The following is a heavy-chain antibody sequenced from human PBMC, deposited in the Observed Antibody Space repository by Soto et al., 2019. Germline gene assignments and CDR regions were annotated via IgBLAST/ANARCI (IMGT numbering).Heavy chain of an antibody. J-gene: IGHJ4*02. CDR3: ARDGWGYCSGGSCYPPYSEY. CDR2: IIPIFGTA. V-gene: IGHV1-69*13. Sequence: SVKVSCKASGGTFSSYAISWVRQAPGQGLEWMGGIIPIFGTANYAQKFQGRVTITADESTSTAYMELSSLRSEDTAVYYCARDGWGYCSGGSCYPPYSEYWGQGNIVIVSS. D-gene: IGHD2-15*01. CDR1: GGTFSSYA.